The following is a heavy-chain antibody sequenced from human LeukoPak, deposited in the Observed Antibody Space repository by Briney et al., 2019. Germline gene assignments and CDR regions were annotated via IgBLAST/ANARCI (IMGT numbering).Heavy chain of an antibody. V-gene: IGHV3-23*01. CDR1: GFTFRNYA. Sequence: PGASLRLSCAASGFTFRNYAMSWVRQAPGKGLEWVSGITGSAHITYHAGSVKGRFTISRDNSNNTLYLQMNSLRAEDTAVYYCAKAGSGWYGDSPSESWGQGILVTVSS. CDR2: ITGSAHIT. J-gene: IGHJ5*02. D-gene: IGHD6-19*01. CDR3: AKAGSGWYGDSPSES.